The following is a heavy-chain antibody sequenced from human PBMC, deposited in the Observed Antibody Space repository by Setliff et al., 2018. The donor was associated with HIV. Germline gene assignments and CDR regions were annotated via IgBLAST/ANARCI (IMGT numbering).Heavy chain of an antibody. J-gene: IGHJ5*02. CDR3: ARHDFWSGYHNWFDP. Sequence: KTSETLSLTCTVSSDSIRFYYWTWIRQPPGKGLEWIGNIHYTGSTNYNPSLKRRVTISVDTSKNQFSLKLSSVTAADTAVYYCARHDFWSGYHNWFDPWGQGTLVTVSS. CDR1: SDSIRFYY. CDR2: IHYTGST. D-gene: IGHD3-3*01. V-gene: IGHV4-59*08.